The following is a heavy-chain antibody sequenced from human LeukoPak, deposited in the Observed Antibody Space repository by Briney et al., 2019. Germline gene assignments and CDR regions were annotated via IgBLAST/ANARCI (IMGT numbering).Heavy chain of an antibody. V-gene: IGHV3-33*01. CDR2: IWYDGSNK. D-gene: IGHD3-22*01. Sequence: GGSLRLSCAASGFTFSSYGMHWVRQAPGKGLEWVAVIWYDGSNKYYADSAKGRFTISRDNSKNTLYLQMNSLRAEDTAVYYCARDVWYDSRVRTFDYWGQGTLVTVSS. CDR3: ARDVWYDSRVRTFDY. J-gene: IGHJ4*02. CDR1: GFTFSSYG.